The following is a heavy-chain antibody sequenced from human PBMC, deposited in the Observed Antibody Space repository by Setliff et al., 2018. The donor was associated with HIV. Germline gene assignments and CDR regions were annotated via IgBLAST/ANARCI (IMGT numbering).Heavy chain of an antibody. CDR1: GGSISRYY. CDR3: ARERSLITNRRYFDS. V-gene: IGHV4-59*01. CDR2: IYYSGST. D-gene: IGHD3-16*01. Sequence: KPSETLSLTCTVSGGSISRYYWSWIRQPPGKGLEWIGYIYYSGSTNYNPSLKSRVTISVDTSKNQFSLKLTSVTAADTAVYYCARERSLITNRRYFDSWGQGTLVTVSS. J-gene: IGHJ4*02.